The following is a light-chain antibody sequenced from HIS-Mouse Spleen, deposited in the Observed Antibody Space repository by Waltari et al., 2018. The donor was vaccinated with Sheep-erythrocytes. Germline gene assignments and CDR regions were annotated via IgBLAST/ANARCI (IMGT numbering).Light chain of an antibody. J-gene: IGLJ2*01. CDR2: QDS. V-gene: IGLV3-1*01. Sequence: SYELTQPPSVSVSPGQTASITCSGDKLGDNYACWYQQMPGQSPLLVIYQDSNRPSGIPERFSGSNSGNTATLTISGTQAMDEADYYCQAWDSSTAVFGGGTKLTVL. CDR3: QAWDSSTAV. CDR1: KLGDNY.